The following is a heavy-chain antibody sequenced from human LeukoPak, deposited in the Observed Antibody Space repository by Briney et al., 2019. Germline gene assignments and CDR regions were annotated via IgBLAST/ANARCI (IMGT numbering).Heavy chain of an antibody. CDR2: ISSSGSTI. D-gene: IGHD3-10*02. Sequence: GGSLRLSCAASGFTFSSYEMNWVRQAPGKGLEWVSYISSSGSTIYYADSVKGRITISRDNAKNSLYLQRNRLRAEDTAVYYCASYDILLGYYFDYWGQGTLVTVSS. CDR3: ASYDILLGYYFDY. J-gene: IGHJ4*02. CDR1: GFTFSSYE. V-gene: IGHV3-48*03.